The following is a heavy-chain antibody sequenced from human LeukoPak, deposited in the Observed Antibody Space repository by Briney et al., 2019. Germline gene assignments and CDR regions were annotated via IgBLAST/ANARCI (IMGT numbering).Heavy chain of an antibody. Sequence: GGSLRLSCAVSGFTVSSNYMSWVRQPPGKGLEWVSGIYTGGSTYSADSVKGRFTIFRDNSKNTLYLQMHSLRAEDTAVYYCAKWYCNSANCYYDYWGQGTLVTVSS. CDR2: IYTGGST. D-gene: IGHD2-2*01. V-gene: IGHV3-53*01. CDR3: AKWYCNSANCYYDY. CDR1: GFTVSSNY. J-gene: IGHJ4*02.